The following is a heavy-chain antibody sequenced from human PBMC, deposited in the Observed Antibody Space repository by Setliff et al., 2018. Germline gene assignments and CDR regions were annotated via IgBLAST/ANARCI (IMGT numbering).Heavy chain of an antibody. D-gene: IGHD6-19*01. Sequence: SETLSLTCTVSGFSINSGTHFWGWIRQPPGKGLEWIGHINRRGSTNFTPSLKSRVTISLDTSKNQFSLNLTSVTAADTAVYYCARATSGWYSAYYYYMDVWGKGTTVTVSS. CDR2: INRRGST. V-gene: IGHV4-61*09. J-gene: IGHJ6*03. CDR3: ARATSGWYSAYYYYMDV. CDR1: GFSINSGTHF.